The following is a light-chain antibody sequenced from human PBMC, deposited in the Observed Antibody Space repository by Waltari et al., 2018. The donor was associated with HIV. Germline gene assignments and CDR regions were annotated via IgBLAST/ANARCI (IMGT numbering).Light chain of an antibody. J-gene: IGLJ3*02. CDR2: DDV. CDR3: QVWDSGSEPPVL. Sequence: SYVLTQPPSVSVAPVQTARLTCGGHNIRTKSVHWYQQKPGQAPVLVVFDDVDRPSGIPERFSGSNSGNMATLTISRVEAGDEADYYCQVWDSGSEPPVLFGGGTKLTVL. CDR1: NIRTKS. V-gene: IGLV3-21*02.